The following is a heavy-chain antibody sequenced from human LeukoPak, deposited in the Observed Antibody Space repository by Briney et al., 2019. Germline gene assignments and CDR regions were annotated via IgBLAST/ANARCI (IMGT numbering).Heavy chain of an antibody. CDR1: GFTFSNAW. J-gene: IGHJ4*02. CDR2: IKSKPDGGTT. Sequence: GGSLRLSCAASGFTFSNAWMNWVRQAPGKGLEWVGRIKSKPDGGTTEYAAPVKDRFTISRDDSKNTLYMQMNSLETEDTAVYYCTARNFDYWGQGTLVTVSS. CDR3: TARNFDY. V-gene: IGHV3-15*01.